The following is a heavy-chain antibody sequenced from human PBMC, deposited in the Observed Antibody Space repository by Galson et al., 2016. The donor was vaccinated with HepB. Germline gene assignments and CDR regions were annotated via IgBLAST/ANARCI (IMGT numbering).Heavy chain of an antibody. CDR1: GFTFSSYA. D-gene: IGHD2-21*02. CDR3: ATYSWGLAPGGGDCNPVDY. Sequence: SLRLSCAASGFTFSSYAMYWVRQAPGKGLQWVAVISFGGRNEYYPKSVKGRFTISRDDSKNTLYLQMNSLRAEDTAVYYCATYSWGLAPGGGDCNPVDYWGQGTLVTVSS. CDR2: ISFGGRNE. J-gene: IGHJ4*02. V-gene: IGHV3-30*04.